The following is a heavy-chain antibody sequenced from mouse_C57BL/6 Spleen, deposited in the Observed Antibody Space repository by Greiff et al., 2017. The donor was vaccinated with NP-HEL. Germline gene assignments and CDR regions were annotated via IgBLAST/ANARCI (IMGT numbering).Heavy chain of an antibody. CDR2: IDPSDSET. D-gene: IGHD1-1*01. Sequence: VQLQQPGAELVRPGSSVKLSCKASGYTFTSYWMHWVKQRPIQGLEWIGNIDPSDSETHYNQKFKDKATLTVDKSSSTAYMQLSSLTSEDSAVYYCAREEVYYGSSPWFAYWGQGTLVTVSA. V-gene: IGHV1-52*01. CDR1: GYTFTSYW. CDR3: AREEVYYGSSPWFAY. J-gene: IGHJ3*01.